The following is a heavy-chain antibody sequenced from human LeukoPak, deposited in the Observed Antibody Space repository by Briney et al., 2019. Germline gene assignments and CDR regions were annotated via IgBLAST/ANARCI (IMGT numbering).Heavy chain of an antibody. CDR2: IKQDGNFT. CDR3: ARGSVATILIPFDY. CDR1: GFTFRNYW. V-gene: IGHV3-7*04. D-gene: IGHD5-12*01. J-gene: IGHJ4*02. Sequence: PGGSLRLSCAASGFTFRNYWMIWVRQAPGKGLEWVANIKQDGNFTNYLDTVKGRFTISRDNAKNSLYLQMSSLRGEDTAVYYCARGSVATILIPFDYWGQGTLVTVSS.